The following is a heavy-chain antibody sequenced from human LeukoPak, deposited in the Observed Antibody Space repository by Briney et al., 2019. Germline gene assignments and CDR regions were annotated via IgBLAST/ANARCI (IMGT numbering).Heavy chain of an antibody. Sequence: SVKDSCKDSGGTFSSYAISWVRQAPGQGLEWMGRIIPILAIANYAQKFQGRVTITADKSTSTAYMELSSLRSEDTAVYYCATGDSSGYYYWGQGTLVTVSS. CDR1: GGTFSSYA. J-gene: IGHJ4*02. CDR3: ATGDSSGYYY. D-gene: IGHD3-22*01. CDR2: IIPILAIA. V-gene: IGHV1-69*04.